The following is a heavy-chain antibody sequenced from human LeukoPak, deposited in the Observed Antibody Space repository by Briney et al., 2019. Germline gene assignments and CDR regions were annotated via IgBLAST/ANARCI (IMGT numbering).Heavy chain of an antibody. V-gene: IGHV1-18*01. CDR1: GYTFTSYG. D-gene: IGHD2-8*01. J-gene: IGHJ4*02. CDR3: ARDRYCTNGVCYTADY. Sequence: ASVKVSCKASGYTFTSYGISWVRQAPGQGLEWMGWISAYNGNTNYAQKLQGRVTMTTDTSTSTAYMELRSLRSDDPAVYYCARDRYCTNGVCYTADYWGQGTLVTVSS. CDR2: ISAYNGNT.